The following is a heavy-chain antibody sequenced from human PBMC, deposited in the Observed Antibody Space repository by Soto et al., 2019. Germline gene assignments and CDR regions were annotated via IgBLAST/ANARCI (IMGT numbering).Heavy chain of an antibody. CDR1: GFTFDDYA. D-gene: IGHD6-19*01. CDR2: ISWNSGSI. J-gene: IGHJ4*02. CDR3: AKDRAIAVVGTFDY. Sequence: EVQLVESGGGLVQPGRSLRLSCAASGFTFDDYAMHWVRQAPGKGLEWVSGISWNSGSIGYADSVKGRFTISRDNAKNSLYLQMNSLRAEDTALYYCAKDRAIAVVGTFDYWGQGTLVTVSS. V-gene: IGHV3-9*01.